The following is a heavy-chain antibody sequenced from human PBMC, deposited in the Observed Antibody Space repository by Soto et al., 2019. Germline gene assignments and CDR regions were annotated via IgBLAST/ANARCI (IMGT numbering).Heavy chain of an antibody. D-gene: IGHD2-15*01. CDR3: AKEYCSGGSCLDAFDF. V-gene: IGHV3-23*01. CDR2: ISGTGGGT. J-gene: IGHJ3*01. Sequence: EVQLLESGGGLVQPGGSLRLSCAASGFTFSNYAMSWVRQAPGKGLAWVSAISGTGGGTYYADSVKGRFTISRDNSKNTLYLQMNSLRAEDTAIYYCAKEYCSGGSCLDAFDFWGQGTMVTVSS. CDR1: GFTFSNYA.